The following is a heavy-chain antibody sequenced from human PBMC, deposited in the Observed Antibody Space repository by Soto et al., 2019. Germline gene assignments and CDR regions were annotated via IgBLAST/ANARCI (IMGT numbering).Heavy chain of an antibody. J-gene: IGHJ4*02. V-gene: IGHV4-59*08. D-gene: IGHD4-17*01. CDR2: IYYSGSI. CDR1: GGSTSSYY. Sequence: PSETLSLTCTVSGGSTSSYYWSCIRQPPGKGLEWIGYIYYSGSINYNPSLNSRVTISVDTSKNQLSLKVSSVTAADTAVYYCARHKRARQYGDFDYWGQGILLTVSS. CDR3: ARHKRARQYGDFDY.